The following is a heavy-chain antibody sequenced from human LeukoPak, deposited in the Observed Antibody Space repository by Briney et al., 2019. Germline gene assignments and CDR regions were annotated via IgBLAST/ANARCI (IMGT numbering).Heavy chain of an antibody. J-gene: IGHJ4*02. D-gene: IGHD4-17*01. CDR1: GFTFSSYW. V-gene: IGHV3-74*01. CDR3: ARDPRGYGVYVGCDY. CDR2: INSDGSST. Sequence: GGSLRLSCAASGFTFSSYWMHWVRQAPGKGLVWVSRINSDGSSTSYADSVKGRFTIPRDNAKNTLYLQMNSLRAEDTAVYFCARDPRGYGVYVGCDYWGQGTRVSV.